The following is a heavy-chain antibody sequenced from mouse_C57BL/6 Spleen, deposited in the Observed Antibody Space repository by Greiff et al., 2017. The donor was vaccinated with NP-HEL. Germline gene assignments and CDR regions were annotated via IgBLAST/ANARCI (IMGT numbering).Heavy chain of an antibody. CDR3: ARSYGPHWYFDG. D-gene: IGHD1-1*01. J-gene: IGHJ1*03. Sequence: QVQLQQSGAELVKPGASVKLSCKASGYTFTSYWMHWVKQRPGQGLEWIGMIHPNSGSTNYNEKFKSKATLTVDKSSSTAYMQLSSLTSEDSAVYYCARSYGPHWYFDGWGTGTTVTVSS. V-gene: IGHV1-64*01. CDR1: GYTFTSYW. CDR2: IHPNSGST.